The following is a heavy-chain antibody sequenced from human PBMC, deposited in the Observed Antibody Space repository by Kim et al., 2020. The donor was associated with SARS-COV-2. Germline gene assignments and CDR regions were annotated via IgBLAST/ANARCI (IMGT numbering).Heavy chain of an antibody. D-gene: IGHD3-3*01. CDR2: IDPSDSYT. V-gene: IGHV5-10-1*01. Sequence: GESLKISCKGSGYSFTSYWISWVRQMPGKGLEWMGRIDPSDSYTNYSPSFQGHVTISADKSISTAYLQWSSLKASDTAMYYCARHVTGVGVYYYYGMDVWGQGTTVTVSS. CDR1: GYSFTSYW. CDR3: ARHVTGVGVYYYYGMDV. J-gene: IGHJ6*02.